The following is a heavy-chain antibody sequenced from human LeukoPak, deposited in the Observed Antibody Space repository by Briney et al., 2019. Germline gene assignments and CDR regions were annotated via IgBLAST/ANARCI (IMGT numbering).Heavy chain of an antibody. Sequence: SETLSLTCAVYGGSFSGYYWSWIRQPPGKGLEWIGEIDHSGSTNYNPSLKSRVTISVDTSKNQFSLKLSSVTAADTAVYYCARGGHWQQLRSWGQGTLVTVSS. J-gene: IGHJ4*02. CDR3: ARGGHWQQLRS. D-gene: IGHD6-13*01. V-gene: IGHV4-34*01. CDR1: GGSFSGYY. CDR2: IDHSGST.